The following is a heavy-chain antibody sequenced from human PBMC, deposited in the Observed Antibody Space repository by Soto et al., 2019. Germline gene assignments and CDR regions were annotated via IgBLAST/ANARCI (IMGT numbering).Heavy chain of an antibody. J-gene: IGHJ5*02. V-gene: IGHV2-5*02. CDR2: IYWDDDK. Sequence: QITLKESGPTLVKPTQTLTLTCTFSGFSLSTSGEGVGWIHQPPGKALEWLALIYWDDDKRYSPSLKSRLTITKDTSKNQVVLTMTNMDPVDTATYYCAHRLDCSGGICYPRRNWFDPWGQGTLVTVSS. CDR3: AHRLDCSGGICYPRRNWFDP. D-gene: IGHD2-15*01. CDR1: GFSLSTSGEG.